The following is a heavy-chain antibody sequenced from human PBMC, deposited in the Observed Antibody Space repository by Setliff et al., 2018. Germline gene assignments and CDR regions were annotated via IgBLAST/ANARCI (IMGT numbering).Heavy chain of an antibody. CDR2: FRGSGGTT. J-gene: IGHJ1*01. CDR3: ARVGRNQNSGSYRAEFFQH. CDR1: GFTFTNYA. D-gene: IGHD1-26*01. Sequence: PGGSLRLSCAASGFTFTNYAMTWVRQAPGKGLEWVSGFRGSGGTTYYADSVKGRFTISRDNSKNTLFLQMNGLRAEDTAVYYCARVGRNQNSGSYRAEFFQHWGQGTLVTVSS. V-gene: IGHV3-23*01.